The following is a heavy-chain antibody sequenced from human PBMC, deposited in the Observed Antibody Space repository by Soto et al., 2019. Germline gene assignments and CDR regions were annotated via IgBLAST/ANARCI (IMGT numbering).Heavy chain of an antibody. J-gene: IGHJ5*02. Sequence: QVQVVQSGTEVKKPGASVKVSCKASGYTFTNYGISWVRQAPGQGLEWMGWISAYNRNTNYAQIFQGRVTLTTDTSTTTAYMELRSLRSDDTAVYYCARGDSSSGLDPWGQGTLVTVSS. V-gene: IGHV1-18*01. D-gene: IGHD6-6*01. CDR1: GYTFTNYG. CDR3: ARGDSSSGLDP. CDR2: ISAYNRNT.